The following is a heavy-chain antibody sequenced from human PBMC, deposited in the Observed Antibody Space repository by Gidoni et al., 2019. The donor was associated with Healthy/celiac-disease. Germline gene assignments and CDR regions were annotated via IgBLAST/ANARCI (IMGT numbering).Heavy chain of an antibody. D-gene: IGHD3-3*01. CDR2: IGTAGDT. V-gene: IGHV3-13*01. CDR3: ARALGEWMPDY. Sequence: EVQLVESGGGLVQTGGSVRLSCAASGFTFSSYDMHLVLQATGKGLEWVSAIGTAGDTYYPGSVKGRFTIARENAKNSLYLQMNSLSAEDTAVYYCARALGEWMPDYWGQGTLVTVSS. CDR1: GFTFSSYD. J-gene: IGHJ4*02.